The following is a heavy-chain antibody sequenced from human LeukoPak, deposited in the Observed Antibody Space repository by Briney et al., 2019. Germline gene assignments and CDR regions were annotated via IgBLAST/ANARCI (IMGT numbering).Heavy chain of an antibody. D-gene: IGHD3-3*01. CDR1: GYTFTSYY. CDR3: ARGFGVSHRPRRTDKYYFDY. Sequence: ASVKVSCKASGYTFTSYYMHWVRQAPGQGLEWMGIINPSGGSTSYAQKFQGRVTMTRDTSISTAYMELSRLRSEDTAVYYCARGFGVSHRPRRTDKYYFDYWGQGTLVTVSS. CDR2: INPSGGST. V-gene: IGHV1-46*01. J-gene: IGHJ4*02.